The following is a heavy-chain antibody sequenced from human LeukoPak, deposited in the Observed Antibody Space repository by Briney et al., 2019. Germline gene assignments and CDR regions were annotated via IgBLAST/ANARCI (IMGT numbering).Heavy chain of an antibody. CDR3: ARHGNWEPLDY. CDR1: GASIRSSDYY. J-gene: IGHJ4*02. V-gene: IGHV4-39*01. Sequence: SETLSLTCVLSGASIRSSDYYWAWIRQPPGKGLEWIGTVYYSGSTYYNPSLKSRVTISVDTSKNSFSLNVTSLTAADTAVYYCARHGNWEPLDYWGQGSLVTVSS. CDR2: VYYSGST. D-gene: IGHD1-1*01.